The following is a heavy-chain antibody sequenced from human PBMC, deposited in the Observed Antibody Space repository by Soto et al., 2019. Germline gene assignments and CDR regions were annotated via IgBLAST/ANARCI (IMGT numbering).Heavy chain of an antibody. J-gene: IGHJ4*02. V-gene: IGHV2-5*02. Sequence: QITLKESGPALVKPTQTLTLTCTFSGFSLTTNGVGVAWIPQPPGKALEWLALINWDDDRHYNPSLTSRLTITKDTSKNQVVLTMTNMDPVDTATYYCAHKEFRTSSPFDFGGPGILVTVSS. CDR2: INWDDDR. CDR1: GFSLTTNGVG. CDR3: AHKEFRTSSPFDF.